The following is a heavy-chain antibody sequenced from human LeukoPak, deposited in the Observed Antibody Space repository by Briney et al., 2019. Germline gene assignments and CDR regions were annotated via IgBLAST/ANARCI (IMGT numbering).Heavy chain of an antibody. CDR3: VSPRGFSYGYFDY. J-gene: IGHJ4*02. V-gene: IGHV4-34*01. CDR1: GGSFSGYY. Sequence: PSETLSLTCGVYGGSFSGYYWNWIRQPPGKGLEWIGSIYYSKNTYYNPSLKSRVTISADTSKNQFSLTLGSVSATDTAVYYCVSPRGFSYGYFDYWGQGTLVTVSS. CDR2: IYYSKNT. D-gene: IGHD5-18*01.